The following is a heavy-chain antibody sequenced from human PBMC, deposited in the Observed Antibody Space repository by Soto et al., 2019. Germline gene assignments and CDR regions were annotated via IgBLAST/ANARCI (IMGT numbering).Heavy chain of an antibody. J-gene: IGHJ4*02. CDR1: GFTFSSYS. D-gene: IGHD6-13*01. V-gene: IGHV3-21*04. CDR3: AKEQGRVAAALDY. CDR2: ISSSSSNT. Sequence: GGSLRLSCAASGFTFSSYSMNWVRQAPGKGLEWVSIISSSSSNTYYVDSVKGRFTISRDNSKNTLYLQMNSLTAEDTAVYYCAKEQGRVAAALDYWGQGTLVTVSS.